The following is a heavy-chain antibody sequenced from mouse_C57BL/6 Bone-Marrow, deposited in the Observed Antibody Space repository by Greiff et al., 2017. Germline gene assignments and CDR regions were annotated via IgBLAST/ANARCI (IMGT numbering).Heavy chain of an antibody. D-gene: IGHD1-1*01. Sequence: EVHLVESGGGLVKPGGSLKLSCAASGFTFSSYAMSWVRQTPEKRLEWVATISDGGSYTYYPDNVKGRFTISRDNAKNNLYLQMSHLKSEDTAMYYCARGVRYYGSSSFAYWGQGTLVTVSA. J-gene: IGHJ3*01. CDR3: ARGVRYYGSSSFAY. CDR1: GFTFSSYA. CDR2: ISDGGSYT. V-gene: IGHV5-4*01.